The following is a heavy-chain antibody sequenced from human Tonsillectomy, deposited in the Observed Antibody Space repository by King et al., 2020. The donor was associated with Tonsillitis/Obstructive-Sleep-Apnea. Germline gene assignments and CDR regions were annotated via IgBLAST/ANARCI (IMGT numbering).Heavy chain of an antibody. CDR2: ISGYNGNT. Sequence: QLVQSGAEVKKPGASVKVSCKPSGYTFPSYGISWVRQAPGQGLEWMGWISGYNGNTNYAQNFQGRVTMTTDTSTSTVYMELRSLRSDDTAVYFCARDTGTYYGGWSQGTLVTVSS. D-gene: IGHD1-26*01. CDR3: ARDTGTYYGG. J-gene: IGHJ4*02. V-gene: IGHV1-18*01. CDR1: GYTFPSYG.